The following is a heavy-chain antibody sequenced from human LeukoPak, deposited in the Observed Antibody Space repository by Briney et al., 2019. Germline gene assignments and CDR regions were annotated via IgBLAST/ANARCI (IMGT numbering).Heavy chain of an antibody. CDR3: ARVLSLDSFDY. D-gene: IGHD3-16*02. V-gene: IGHV1-2*02. Sequence: ASVKVSCKASGYPFTSYGVSWVRQAPGQGLEWMGWINPNSGGTNYAQKFQGRVTMTRDTSISTAYMELSRMRSDDTAVYYCARVLSLDSFDYWGQGTLVTVSS. CDR1: GYPFTSYG. CDR2: INPNSGGT. J-gene: IGHJ4*02.